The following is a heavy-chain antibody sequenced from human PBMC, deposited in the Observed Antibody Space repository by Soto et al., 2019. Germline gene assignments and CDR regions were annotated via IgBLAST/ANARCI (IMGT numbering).Heavy chain of an antibody. D-gene: IGHD2-15*01. V-gene: IGHV4-31*03. CDR2: IYYSGST. CDR1: GGSISSGGYY. J-gene: IGHJ4*02. CDR3: ASVGRGGKWRID. Sequence: QVQLQESGPVLVKPSQTLSLTCTVSGGSISSGGYYWSWIRQHPGKGLEWIGYIYYSGSTSYNPSLKSRVTISVDTSKNQFSLKLSSVTAADTAVYYCASVGRGGKWRIDWGQGTLVTVSS.